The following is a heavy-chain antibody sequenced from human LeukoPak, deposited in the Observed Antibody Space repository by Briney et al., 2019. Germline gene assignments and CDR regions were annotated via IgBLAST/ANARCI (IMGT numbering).Heavy chain of an antibody. CDR3: TSATFEVGGAVDY. D-gene: IGHD3-3*01. CDR2: ISKDGTTL. V-gene: IGHV3-30*19. Sequence: GGSLRLSCAASGFTFSSYGMHWVRQAPGKGLEWVALISKDGTTLNYAASVKGRFTISRDNSNNMLYLQMNSLRTEGTAVYYCTSATFEVGGAVDYWGQGTLVTVSS. J-gene: IGHJ4*02. CDR1: GFTFSSYG.